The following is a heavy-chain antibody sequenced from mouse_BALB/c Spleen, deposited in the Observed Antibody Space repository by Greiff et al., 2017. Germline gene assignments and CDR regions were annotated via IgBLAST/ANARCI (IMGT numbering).Heavy chain of an antibody. CDR3: AREGGQLGATGAMDY. D-gene: IGHD3-2*01. Sequence: EVKLMESGGGLVQPGGSRKLSCAASGFTFSSFGMPWVRQAPEKGLEWVAYISSGSSTIYYADTVKGRFTISRDNPKNTLFLQMTSLRSEDTAMYYCAREGGQLGATGAMDYWGQGTSVTVSS. V-gene: IGHV5-17*02. CDR1: GFTFSSFG. CDR2: ISSGSSTI. J-gene: IGHJ4*01.